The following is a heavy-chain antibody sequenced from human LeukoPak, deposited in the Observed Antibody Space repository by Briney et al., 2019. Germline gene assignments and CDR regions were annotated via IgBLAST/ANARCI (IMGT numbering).Heavy chain of an antibody. V-gene: IGHV1-69*04. CDR3: ARGPDPYSSSWYWVDY. CDR2: IIPILGIA. CDR1: GGTFSSYA. J-gene: IGHJ4*02. D-gene: IGHD6-13*01. Sequence: GASVKVSCKASGGTFSSYAISWVRQAPGQGLEWMGRIIPILGIANYAQKFRGRVTITADKSTSTAFMELSSLRSEDTAVYYCARGPDPYSSSWYWVDYWGQGTLVTVSS.